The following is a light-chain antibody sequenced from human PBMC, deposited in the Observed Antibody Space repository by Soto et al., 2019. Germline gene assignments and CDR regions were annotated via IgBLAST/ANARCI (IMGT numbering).Light chain of an antibody. J-gene: IGKJ5*01. CDR3: QQYGSSST. CDR1: QSVSSSY. Sequence: EIVSTQSLSTLPLSPEERATLTCRASQSVSSSYLAWYQQRPGQAPRLLIYGASSRPTGIPGRFSGSGSGTDFTLTISRLEPEDFAVYYCQQYGSSSTFGQGTRLEIK. V-gene: IGKV3-20*01. CDR2: GAS.